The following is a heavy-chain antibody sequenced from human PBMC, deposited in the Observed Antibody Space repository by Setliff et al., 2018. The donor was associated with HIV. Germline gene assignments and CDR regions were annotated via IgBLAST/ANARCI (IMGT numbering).Heavy chain of an antibody. CDR1: GGSIVRYY. D-gene: IGHD3-3*01. Sequence: SETLSLTCTVSGGSIVRYYWTWIRQPPGKGLEWIGYIYYSGSTNYNPSLKSRVIISVDTSKMQFSLKLRSVTAADTAMYYCMRGRSITIFGVAYFDFWGQGTQVTVSS. CDR2: IYYSGST. V-gene: IGHV4-59*08. CDR3: MRGRSITIFGVAYFDF. J-gene: IGHJ4*02.